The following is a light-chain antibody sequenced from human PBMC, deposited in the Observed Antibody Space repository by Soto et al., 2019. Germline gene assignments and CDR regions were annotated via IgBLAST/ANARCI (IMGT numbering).Light chain of an antibody. CDR3: SSYTSSSPPLYVV. Sequence: QSALTQPASVSGSPGQSITISCTGTSSDVGGYNYVSWYQQHPGKAPKLMIYDVSNRPSGVSNRFSGSKSGNTASLTISGLQAEDEDDYYCSSYTSSSPPLYVVFGGGTKLTVL. CDR2: DVS. J-gene: IGLJ2*01. CDR1: SSDVGGYNY. V-gene: IGLV2-14*01.